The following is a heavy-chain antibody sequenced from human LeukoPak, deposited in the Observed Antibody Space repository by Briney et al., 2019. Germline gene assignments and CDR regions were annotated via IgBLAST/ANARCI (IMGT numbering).Heavy chain of an antibody. CDR3: ARDKGRYSYGSFDY. CDR1: GFTFSSYS. J-gene: IGHJ4*02. CDR2: ISSSSSTI. Sequence: GGSLRLSCAASGFTFSSYSMNWVRQAPGKGVEWVSYISSSSSTIYYADSVKGRFTISRDNAKNSLYLQMTSLRAEDTAVYYCARDKGRYSYGSFDYWGQGTLVTVSS. V-gene: IGHV3-48*01. D-gene: IGHD5-18*01.